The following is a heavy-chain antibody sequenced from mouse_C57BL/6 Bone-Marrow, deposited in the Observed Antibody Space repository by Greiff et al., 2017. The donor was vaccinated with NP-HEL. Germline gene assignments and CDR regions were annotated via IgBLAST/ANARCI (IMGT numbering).Heavy chain of an antibody. CDR1: GYTFTNYW. Sequence: VQLQQSGAELVRPGTSVKMSCKASGYTFTNYWIGWAKQRPGHGLEWIGDIYPGGGCTNYNEKFKGKATLTADKSSSTAYMQFSSLTSEDSAIYYGARWGLRRFFDDWGQGTTLTVSS. V-gene: IGHV1-63*01. CDR2: IYPGGGCT. CDR3: ARWGLRRFFDD. J-gene: IGHJ2*01. D-gene: IGHD2-4*01.